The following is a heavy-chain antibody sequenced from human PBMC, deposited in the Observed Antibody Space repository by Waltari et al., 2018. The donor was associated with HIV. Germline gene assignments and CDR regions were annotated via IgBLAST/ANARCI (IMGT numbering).Heavy chain of an antibody. CDR1: GFTFSASD. CDR2: SSYDGNKN. V-gene: IGHV3-30*18. J-gene: IGHJ4*02. D-gene: IGHD3-10*01. Sequence: QVQLVESGGDVVQPGRSLTLSCAASGFTFSASDIHWVRQAPGKVLGCVAVSSYDGNKNDFADSVTGRVTIYRDNSRNMLYLQMNSLRIADTAVYYGVKEPGLYASGRTKYDFDYWGQGTLVTASS. CDR3: VKEPGLYASGRTKYDFDY.